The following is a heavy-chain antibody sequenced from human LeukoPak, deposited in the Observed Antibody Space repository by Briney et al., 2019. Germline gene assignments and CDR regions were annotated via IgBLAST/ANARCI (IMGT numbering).Heavy chain of an antibody. CDR2: IHYTGST. CDR3: AAQSGVGATFDY. Sequence: PSETLSLTCTVSGGSISSYYWSWIRQSPGKGLECIGYIHYTGSTNYNPSLKSRVTISVDTSKNQFSLKLSSVTAADTAVYYCAAQSGVGATFDYWGQGTLVTVSS. V-gene: IGHV4-59*12. CDR1: GGSISSYY. D-gene: IGHD3-10*01. J-gene: IGHJ4*02.